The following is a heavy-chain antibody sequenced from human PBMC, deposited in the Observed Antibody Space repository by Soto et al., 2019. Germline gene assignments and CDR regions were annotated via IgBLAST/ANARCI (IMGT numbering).Heavy chain of an antibody. CDR2: ITGSGSNT. CDR1: GFTFGSSD. J-gene: IGHJ4*02. D-gene: IGHD6-25*01. V-gene: IGHV3-23*01. CDR3: AKNIAASPSEY. Sequence: GGSLRLSCAASGFTFGSSDMVWVRQAPGKGLEWVSSITGSGSNTYYSDSVKGRFTISRDNSKNTLFLQMNSLRAEDTADYYCAKNIAASPSEYWGQGTLVT.